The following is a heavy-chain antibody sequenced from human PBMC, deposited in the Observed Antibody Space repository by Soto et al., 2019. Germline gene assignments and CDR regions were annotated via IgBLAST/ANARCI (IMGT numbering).Heavy chain of an antibody. J-gene: IGHJ4*02. CDR1: GFTFSSYA. CDR2: ICSDGSYK. D-gene: IGHD3-22*01. Sequence: HPGGSLRLSCAASGFTFSSYAMHWVRQAPGKGLEWVAFICSDGSYKYYADSVKGRFTISRDNAKNSLYLQMNSLRAEDTAVYYCASSMIVVAVDYWGQGTLVTVSS. V-gene: IGHV3-30-3*01. CDR3: ASSMIVVAVDY.